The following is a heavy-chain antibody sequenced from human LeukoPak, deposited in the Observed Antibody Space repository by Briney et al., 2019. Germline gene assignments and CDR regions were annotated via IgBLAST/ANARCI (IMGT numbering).Heavy chain of an antibody. CDR2: ISGFNT. CDR3: VKDVCTSPRCLLYSDS. J-gene: IGHJ4*02. D-gene: IGHD2-2*01. V-gene: IGHV3-23*01. Sequence: GGSLRLSCRTSGFAFNNYAMNWVRQPPGRGLEWVSGISGFNTYYADSVNGRFTISRDNSKNVLYLQMNRLRVEDTAVYYCVKDVCTSPRCLLYSDSWGQGALVTVSS. CDR1: GFAFNNYA.